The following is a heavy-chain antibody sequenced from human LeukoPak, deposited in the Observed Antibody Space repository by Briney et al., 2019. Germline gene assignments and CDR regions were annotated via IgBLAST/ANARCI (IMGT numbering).Heavy chain of an antibody. CDR2: IKRKTDGGTT. J-gene: IGHJ4*02. CDR1: GFTFSNAW. V-gene: IGHV3-15*01. D-gene: IGHD3-3*01. Sequence: GGSLRLSCAASGFTFSNAWMSWVRQAPGKGLEWVGRIKRKTDGGTTDYAASVKGRFTISRDDSKNTLYVQMNSLKIEDTGVYYCTTSNFGFPFDYWGQGTLVTVSS. CDR3: TTSNFGFPFDY.